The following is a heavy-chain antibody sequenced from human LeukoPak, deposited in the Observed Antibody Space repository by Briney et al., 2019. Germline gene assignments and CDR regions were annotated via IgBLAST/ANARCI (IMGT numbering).Heavy chain of an antibody. CDR1: DGSISSYY. CDR2: IYNSGST. Sequence: SETLSLTCTVSDGSISSYYWSWIRQPPGKGLEWIGNIYNSGSTNYNPSLKSRVTMSVDPSKNQFSLRLSSVTAADTAVYFCARAALYFDSSAYPYYFDYWGQGTLVTVSS. V-gene: IGHV4-59*01. D-gene: IGHD3-22*01. J-gene: IGHJ4*02. CDR3: ARAALYFDSSAYPYYFDY.